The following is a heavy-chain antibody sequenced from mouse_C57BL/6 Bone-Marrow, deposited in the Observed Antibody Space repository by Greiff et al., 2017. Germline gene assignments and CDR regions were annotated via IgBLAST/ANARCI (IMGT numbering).Heavy chain of an antibody. D-gene: IGHD4-1*01. Sequence: QVQLQQPGAELVMPGASVKLSCKASGYTFTSYWMHWVKQRPGQGLEWIGEIDPYDSYTKYNQKFKGKSTLTVDKSSSTAYMQLSSLTSEDSAVYYCSRLLLGPGDYWGQGTTLTVSS. CDR1: GYTFTSYW. CDR2: IDPYDSYT. V-gene: IGHV1-69*01. CDR3: SRLLLGPGDY. J-gene: IGHJ2*01.